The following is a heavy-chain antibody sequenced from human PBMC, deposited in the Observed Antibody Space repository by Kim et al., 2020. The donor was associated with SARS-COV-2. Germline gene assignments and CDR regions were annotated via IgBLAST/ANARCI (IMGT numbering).Heavy chain of an antibody. Sequence: ASVKVSCKTSGDTSSTSGFSWVRQAPGQGLEWMGWINTKEGDTNYVQKFQDRVTMSTDSSTSTAYMELRRLKPDDTAVYYCVRGTWGDVNDYWGQGTLGT. CDR1: GDTSSTSG. V-gene: IGHV1-18*01. J-gene: IGHJ4*02. CDR3: VRGTWGDVNDY. D-gene: IGHD3-16*01. CDR2: INTKEGDT.